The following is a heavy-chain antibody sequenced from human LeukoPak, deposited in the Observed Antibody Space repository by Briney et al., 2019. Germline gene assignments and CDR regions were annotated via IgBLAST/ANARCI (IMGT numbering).Heavy chain of an antibody. V-gene: IGHV5-51*01. CDR3: ARPSSGYVDC. CDR2: IYPGDSDT. CDR1: GYSFTNYW. Sequence: GESLKISCKGSGYSFTNYWIGWVRQMPGKGLEWMGTIYPGDSDTRYSPSLQGQVTISADRSISTAYLQWSSLKASDTAMYYCARPSSGYVDCWGQGTLVTVSS. J-gene: IGHJ4*02. D-gene: IGHD3-22*01.